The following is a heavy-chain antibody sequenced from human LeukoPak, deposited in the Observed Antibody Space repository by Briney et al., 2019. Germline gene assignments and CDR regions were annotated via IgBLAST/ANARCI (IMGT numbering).Heavy chain of an antibody. CDR2: IKPDESET. V-gene: IGHV3-7*01. J-gene: IGHJ4*02. CDR1: GLTFNTYW. D-gene: IGHD6-13*01. CDR3: GGFGYEAAVDL. Sequence: PGGSLRLSCAASGLTFNTYWMTWVRQAPGKGLEWVANIKPDESETYYVDTVKGRFTISRDNAKNLLYLQMNSLRAEDTAVYYCGGFGYEAAVDLWGQGTLVTVSS.